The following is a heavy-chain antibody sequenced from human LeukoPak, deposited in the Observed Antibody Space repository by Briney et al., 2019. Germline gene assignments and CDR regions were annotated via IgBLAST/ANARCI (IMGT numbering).Heavy chain of an antibody. CDR2: ISGTAENT. V-gene: IGHV3-23*01. Sequence: PGGSLRLSCAASGFIFSSYPMSWVRQAPGKGLEWVSAISGTAENTYYADSVKGRFSISRDNSRNTVHLQMISLRPEDTAVYYCANQRGRFWGQGTLVTVSS. J-gene: IGHJ4*02. D-gene: IGHD3-10*01. CDR1: GFIFSSYP. CDR3: ANQRGRF.